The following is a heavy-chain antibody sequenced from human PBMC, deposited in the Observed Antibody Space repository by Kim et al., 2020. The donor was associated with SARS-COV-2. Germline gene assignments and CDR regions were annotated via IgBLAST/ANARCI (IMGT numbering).Heavy chain of an antibody. CDR3: VRDDADPWSYDRRGRFDP. Sequence: SETLSLTCNVSGGSLTFYYWSWIRQSPGKGLEWIGEVGHNGNTNSNPSLKSRVTISVDTSKNQFSLKLTSVTAADTAVYYCVRDDADPWSYDRRGRFDPWGQGTLVTVSS. D-gene: IGHD5-12*01. CDR2: VGHNGNT. CDR1: GGSLTFYY. J-gene: IGHJ5*02. V-gene: IGHV4-34*01.